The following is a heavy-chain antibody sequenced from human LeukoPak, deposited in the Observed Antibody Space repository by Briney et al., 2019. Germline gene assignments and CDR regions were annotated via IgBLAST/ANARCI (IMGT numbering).Heavy chain of an antibody. Sequence: SETLSLTCSVSGGSISSYYWSWIRQPPGKGLEWIGYIYYSGSTNYNPSLKSRVTISVDTSKNQFSLRLSSVTAADTAVYYCARTRYYYNSRSYGAPYYFDYWGQGTLVTVSS. V-gene: IGHV4-59*08. D-gene: IGHD3-10*01. CDR2: IYYSGST. CDR1: GGSISSYY. J-gene: IGHJ4*02. CDR3: ARTRYYYNSRSYGAPYYFDY.